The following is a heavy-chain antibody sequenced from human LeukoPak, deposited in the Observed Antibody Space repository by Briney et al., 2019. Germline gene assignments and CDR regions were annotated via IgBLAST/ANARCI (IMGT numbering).Heavy chain of an antibody. CDR1: GFTFSSYA. Sequence: GGSLRLSCAASGFTFSSYAMSWVRQAPGQGLEWVSAISGSGGSTYYADSVKGRFTISRDNSKNTLYLQMNSLRAEDTAVYYCATPRVRGVPVPSYFDYWGQGTLVTVSS. CDR3: ATPRVRGVPVPSYFDY. CDR2: ISGSGGST. V-gene: IGHV3-23*01. J-gene: IGHJ4*02. D-gene: IGHD3-10*01.